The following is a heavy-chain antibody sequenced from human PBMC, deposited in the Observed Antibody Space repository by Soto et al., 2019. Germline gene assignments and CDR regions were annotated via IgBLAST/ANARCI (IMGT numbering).Heavy chain of an antibody. J-gene: IGHJ6*02. Sequence: GGSLRLSCAASGFSFTSYGMHWVRQAPGKGLEWVAVISYDGSNKYYADSVKGRFTISRDNSKNTLFLQMNSLRPEDTAVFYCAKNCEGPEYCTSITCYKRVEGYYFYDMDVWGQGTTVPVSS. CDR3: AKNCEGPEYCTSITCYKRVEGYYFYDMDV. D-gene: IGHD2-2*01. V-gene: IGHV3-30*18. CDR2: ISYDGSNK. CDR1: GFSFTSYG.